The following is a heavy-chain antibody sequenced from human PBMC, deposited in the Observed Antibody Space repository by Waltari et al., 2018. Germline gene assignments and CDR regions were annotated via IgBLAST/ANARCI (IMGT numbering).Heavy chain of an antibody. J-gene: IGHJ4*02. CDR3: ARDRGRGLYLDS. D-gene: IGHD2-15*01. CDR1: VDSMSSNDW. V-gene: IGHV4-4*02. Sequence: QLQLQESGPGLVNPSGTLSLTCVVSVDSMSSNDWLSWARQSPGKGLEWIGQVHRSGRTNYNPSFASRVTVSGDTYINQFSLKVYSATAADTAVYYCARDRGRGLYLDSWGPGTLVTVSP. CDR2: VHRSGRT.